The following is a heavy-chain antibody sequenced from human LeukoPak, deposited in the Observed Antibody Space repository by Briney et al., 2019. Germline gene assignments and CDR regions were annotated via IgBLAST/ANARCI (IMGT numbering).Heavy chain of an antibody. CDR2: ISWNSGSI. Sequence: PGGSLRLSCVVSGFPFEDYAIHWVRQGPGKGLEWVSGISWNSGSIGYADSVDGRFTISRDNAKNSLYLQMNNLGADDTAFYYCAKGAARTTSGWIDYWGQGTRVIVSS. CDR1: GFPFEDYA. J-gene: IGHJ4*02. CDR3: AKGAARTTSGWIDY. V-gene: IGHV3-9*01. D-gene: IGHD1-7*01.